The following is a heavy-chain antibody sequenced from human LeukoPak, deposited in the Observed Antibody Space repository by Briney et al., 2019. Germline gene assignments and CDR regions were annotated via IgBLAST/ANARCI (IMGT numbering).Heavy chain of an antibody. CDR1: GDSVSSNSAA. D-gene: IGHD3-10*01. CDR3: ARERGDYYGSGSYDWFDP. Sequence: SQTLSLTCAISGDSVSSNSAAWNWIRQSPSRGLEWLGSTYYRPKWYNDYAVSVKSRITINPDTSKNQFSLQLNSVTPEDTAVYYCARERGDYYGSGSYDWFDPWGQGTLVTVSS. V-gene: IGHV6-1*01. CDR2: TYYRPKWYN. J-gene: IGHJ5*02.